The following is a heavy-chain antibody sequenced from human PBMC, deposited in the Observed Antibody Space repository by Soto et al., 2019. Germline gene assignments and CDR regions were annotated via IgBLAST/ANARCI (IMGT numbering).Heavy chain of an antibody. CDR1: GGSISSYY. V-gene: IGHV4-59*01. J-gene: IGHJ4*02. Sequence: ASETLSITSTVAGGSISSYYWSWIRQPPGKGLEWIGYIYYSGSTNYNPSLKSRVTISVDTSKNQFSLKLSSVTAADTAVYYCARAPRGNYGYPSSFDYWGPGLLVTVSS. CDR2: IYYSGST. D-gene: IGHD3-10*01. CDR3: ARAPRGNYGYPSSFDY.